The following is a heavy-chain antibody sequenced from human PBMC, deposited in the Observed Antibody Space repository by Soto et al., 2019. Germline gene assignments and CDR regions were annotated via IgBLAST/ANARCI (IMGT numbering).Heavy chain of an antibody. J-gene: IGHJ6*02. Sequence: SGKGSWKSSGGTFSSYSISWVRQAPGQGLEWMGGIIPIFGTANYAQKFQGRVTITADESTSTAYMELSSLRSEDTAVYYCARGRMSRYSYAPTYYGMDVWGQGTTVTVSS. CDR3: ARGRMSRYSYAPTYYGMDV. CDR2: IIPIFGTA. D-gene: IGHD5-18*01. CDR1: GGTFSSYS. V-gene: IGHV1-69*13.